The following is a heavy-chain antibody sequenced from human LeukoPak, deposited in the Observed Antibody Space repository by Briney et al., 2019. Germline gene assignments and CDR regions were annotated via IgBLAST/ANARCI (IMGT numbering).Heavy chain of an antibody. Sequence: ASVNVSCKTSVYTFTAYYIHWLRQAPGQGLEWMGWMNPNSGGTKYAQTFQGRVTLTRDTSISTAYLELSSLTSDDTAVYFCARQGSNSSGWYPVDDWGQGTLVTVSS. V-gene: IGHV1-2*02. J-gene: IGHJ4*02. D-gene: IGHD6-19*01. CDR2: MNPNSGGT. CDR3: ARQGSNSSGWYPVDD. CDR1: VYTFTAYY.